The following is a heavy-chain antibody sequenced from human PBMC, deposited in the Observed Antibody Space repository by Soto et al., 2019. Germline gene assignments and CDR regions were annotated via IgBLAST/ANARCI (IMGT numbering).Heavy chain of an antibody. J-gene: IGHJ4*02. V-gene: IGHV1-3*01. CDR2: INAGNGNT. D-gene: IGHD3-3*01. CDR3: ARDGGAYYDFWSGYYGNPYYFDY. CDR1: GYSFTSYA. Sequence: GASVKVSCKASGYSFTSYAMHWVRQAPGQRLERMGWINAGNGNTKYSQKFQGRVTITRDTSASTAYMELSSLRSEDTAVYYCARDGGAYYDFWSGYYGNPYYFDYWGQGTLVTVS.